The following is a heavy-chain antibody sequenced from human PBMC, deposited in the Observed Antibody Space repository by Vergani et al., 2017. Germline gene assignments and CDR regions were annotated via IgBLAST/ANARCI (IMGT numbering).Heavy chain of an antibody. D-gene: IGHD2-21*01. J-gene: IGHJ3*01. V-gene: IGHV4-61*02. Sequence: QVQLQESGPGLLKPSQTLSLTCTVSGDSISSANLYWHWLRQPAGKGLEWIGRIYTSGTTNYNPSLRSRAIMSVDASKKQFSLKLTSVTAADTAVYYCARDGGEYDKDALDVWGQGTTVTVTS. CDR3: ARDGGEYDKDALDV. CDR2: IYTSGTT. CDR1: GDSISSANLY.